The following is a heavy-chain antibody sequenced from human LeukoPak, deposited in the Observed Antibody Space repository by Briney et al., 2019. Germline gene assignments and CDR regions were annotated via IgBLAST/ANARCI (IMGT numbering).Heavy chain of an antibody. D-gene: IGHD4-23*01. CDR1: GGTFSSYA. CDR2: IIPIFGTA. V-gene: IGHV1-69*05. Sequence: ASVKVSCKASGGTFSSYAISWVRQAPGQGLEWMGGIIPIFGTANYAQKFQGRVTITTDESTSTAYMELSSLRSEDTAVYYCASSDGSLHRTDYGGNVGSSHYYFDYWGQGTLVTVSS. CDR3: ASSDGSLHRTDYGGNVGSSHYYFDY. J-gene: IGHJ4*02.